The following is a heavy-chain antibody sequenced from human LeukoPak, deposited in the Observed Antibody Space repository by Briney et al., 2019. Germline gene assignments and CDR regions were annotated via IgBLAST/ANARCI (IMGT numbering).Heavy chain of an antibody. CDR3: ARVVGGTLYFDY. CDR2: IYPGDSDT. CDR1: GYSFTTYW. D-gene: IGHD1-26*01. V-gene: IGHV5-51*01. Sequence: GESLKISCKGSGYSFTTYWIAWVRQMPGKRLEWMGIIYPGDSDTTYRPSFQGQVTISVDKSISTAYLQWSSLKASDTAMYYCARVVGGTLYFDYWGQGTLVTVSS. J-gene: IGHJ4*02.